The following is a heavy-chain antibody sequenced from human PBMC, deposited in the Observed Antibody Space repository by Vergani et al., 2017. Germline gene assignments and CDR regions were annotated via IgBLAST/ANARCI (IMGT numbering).Heavy chain of an antibody. D-gene: IGHD6-13*01. V-gene: IGHV3-66*01. CDR3: ASIAAGRPATCH. CDR2: IYSGGST. Sequence: EVQLVESGGGLVKPGGSLRLSCAASGFTFSSYSMSWVRQAPGKGLEWVSVIYSGGSTYYADSVKGRFTISRDNSKNTLYLQMNSLRAEDTAVYYCASIAAGRPATCHWGQGTLVTVSS. J-gene: IGHJ4*02. CDR1: GFTFSSYS.